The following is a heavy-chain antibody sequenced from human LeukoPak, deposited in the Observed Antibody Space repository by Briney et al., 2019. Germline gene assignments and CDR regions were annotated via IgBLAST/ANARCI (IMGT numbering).Heavy chain of an antibody. J-gene: IGHJ4*02. Sequence: SETLSLTCTVSGGSISSSSYYWGWIRQPPGKGLEWIGSIYYSGSTYYNPSLKSRVTISVDTSKNQFSLKLSSVTAADTAVYYCARNGATDYGDLNYWGQGTLVTVSS. CDR2: IYYSGST. V-gene: IGHV4-39*07. CDR1: GGSISSSSYY. CDR3: ARNGATDYGDLNY. D-gene: IGHD4-17*01.